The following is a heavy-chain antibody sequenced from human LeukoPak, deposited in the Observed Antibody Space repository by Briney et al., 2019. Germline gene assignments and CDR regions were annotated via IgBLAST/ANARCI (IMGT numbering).Heavy chain of an antibody. Sequence: SETLSLTCAVSGGSFSGYYWSWIRQPPGKGLEWIGEINHSGSTNYNTSLKSRVTISVDTSKNQVSLKLSSVSAADTAVYYCARGLSDGDYDYYYGMDVWGQGTTVTVSS. J-gene: IGHJ6*02. CDR1: GGSFSGYY. D-gene: IGHD4-17*01. CDR2: INHSGST. CDR3: ARGLSDGDYDYYYGMDV. V-gene: IGHV4-34*01.